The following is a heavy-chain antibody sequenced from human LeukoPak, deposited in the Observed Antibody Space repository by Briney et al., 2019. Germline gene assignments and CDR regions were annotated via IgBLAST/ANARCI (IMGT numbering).Heavy chain of an antibody. CDR2: IYTSGST. J-gene: IGHJ6*03. CDR1: GGSISSYY. CDR3: ARVEPTGTTSDYYYMDV. D-gene: IGHD1-1*01. Sequence: KPSETLSLTCTVSGGSISSYYWSWIRQPAGKGLEWIGRIYTSGSTNYNPSLKSRVTISVDTSKNQFSLKLSSVTAADTAVYYCARVEPTGTTSDYYYMDVWGKGTTVTVSS. V-gene: IGHV4-4*07.